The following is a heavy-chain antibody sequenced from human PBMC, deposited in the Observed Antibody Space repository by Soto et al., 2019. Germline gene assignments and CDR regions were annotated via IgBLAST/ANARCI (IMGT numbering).Heavy chain of an antibody. J-gene: IGHJ6*02. D-gene: IGHD6-13*01. CDR2: IYPGDSDT. Sequence: GDSLKISSEGSGYSFTSYWIGWVRQIPGKGLEWMGIIYPGDSDTRYSPSFQGQVTISADKSISTAYLQWSSLKASDTAMYYCARPRSSSRNYYGMDVWGQGTTVTVSS. CDR3: ARPRSSSRNYYGMDV. CDR1: GYSFTSYW. V-gene: IGHV5-51*01.